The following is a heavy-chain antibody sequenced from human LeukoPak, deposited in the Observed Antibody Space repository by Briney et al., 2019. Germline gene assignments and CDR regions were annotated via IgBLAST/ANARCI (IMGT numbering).Heavy chain of an antibody. Sequence: GGSLRLSCAASGFTFSSYSMNWVRQAPGKGLEWVSSISSSSSYIYYADSVKGRFTISRENAKNALYLQMNSLRVEDTAVYYCARVDSSGLSDWGQGTLVTVSS. D-gene: IGHD3-22*01. CDR3: ARVDSSGLSD. V-gene: IGHV3-21*01. CDR2: ISSSSSYI. J-gene: IGHJ4*02. CDR1: GFTFSSYS.